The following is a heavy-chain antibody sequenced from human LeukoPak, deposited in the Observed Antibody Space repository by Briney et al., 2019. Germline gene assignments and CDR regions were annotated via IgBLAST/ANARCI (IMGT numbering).Heavy chain of an antibody. CDR2: ISSSSSYI. Sequence: GGSLRLSCAASGFTFSSYGMHWVRQAPGKGLEWVSSISSSSSYIYYADSVKGRFTISRDNAKNSLYLQMNSLRAEDTAVYYCARSRDGYNFRAFDIWGQGTMVTVSS. J-gene: IGHJ3*02. CDR1: GFTFSSYG. CDR3: ARSRDGYNFRAFDI. D-gene: IGHD5-24*01. V-gene: IGHV3-21*01.